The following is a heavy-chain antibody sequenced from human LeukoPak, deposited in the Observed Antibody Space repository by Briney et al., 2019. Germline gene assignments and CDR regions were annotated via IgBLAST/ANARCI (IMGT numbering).Heavy chain of an antibody. CDR1: GYTFTGYH. Sequence: GASVKVSCKTSGYTFTGYHVHWVRQAPGQGLEWMGWFNANSGATKYAQKFQGRVTMTRDTSIGTDFMELTSLISDDTAIYYCARSSYSNYKALGYYYYYYGMDVWGQGTTVTVSS. V-gene: IGHV1-2*02. CDR3: ARSSYSNYKALGYYYYYYGMDV. D-gene: IGHD4-4*01. J-gene: IGHJ6*02. CDR2: FNANSGAT.